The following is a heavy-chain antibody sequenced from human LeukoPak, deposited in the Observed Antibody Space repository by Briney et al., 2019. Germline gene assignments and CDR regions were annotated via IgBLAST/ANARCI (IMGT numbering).Heavy chain of an antibody. J-gene: IGHJ4*02. CDR3: ARSRGLAGAATVIDY. D-gene: IGHD6-25*01. Sequence: SETLSLTCTVSGGPISNYYWTWIRQSPGQGLEWIGYVYNSGITDYNPSLKSRLTISFDTSKNQFSLRLSSMTAADTAVYYCARSRGLAGAATVIDYWGQGARVIVSS. CDR1: GGPISNYY. CDR2: VYNSGIT. V-gene: IGHV4-59*08.